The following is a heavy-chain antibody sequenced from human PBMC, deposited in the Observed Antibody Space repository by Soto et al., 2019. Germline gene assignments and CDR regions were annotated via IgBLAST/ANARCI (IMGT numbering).Heavy chain of an antibody. J-gene: IGHJ4*02. V-gene: IGHV1-69*01. D-gene: IGHD3-16*01. CDR2: IIPIFDAP. CDR3: TRSIGSGGVMGGFDY. Sequence: QVQLVQSGVEVKKPGSAVKVSCKASGGTFNMYAMNWVRQAPGQGLEWMGGIIPIFDAPRYSQQFQGRVTITVDESTSKAYMELSSLRSDDTAIYYCTRSIGSGGVMGGFDYWGQGTLVTVSS. CDR1: GGTFNMYA.